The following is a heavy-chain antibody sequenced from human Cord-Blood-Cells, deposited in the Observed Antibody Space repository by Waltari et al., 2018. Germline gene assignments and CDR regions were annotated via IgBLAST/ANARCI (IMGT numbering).Heavy chain of an antibody. CDR1: GFTVSSNY. Sequence: EVQLVETGGGLIKPGGSLRLSCAASGFTVSSNYMSWVRQAPGKVLEWVSVIYSGGSTYYAGSVKGRFTISRDNSKNTLYLQMNSLRAEDTAVYYCARVRLKWLRIDAFDIWGQGTMVTVSS. D-gene: IGHD5-12*01. CDR3: ARVRLKWLRIDAFDI. J-gene: IGHJ3*02. V-gene: IGHV3-53*02. CDR2: IYSGGST.